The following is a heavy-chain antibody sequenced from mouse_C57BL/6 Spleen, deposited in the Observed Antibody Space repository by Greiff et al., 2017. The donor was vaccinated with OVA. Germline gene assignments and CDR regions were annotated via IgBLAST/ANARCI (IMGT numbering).Heavy chain of an antibody. V-gene: IGHV1-74*01. CDR2: IHPSDSDP. CDR3: AIEKGGGYYDAMDY. D-gene: IGHD2-2*01. Sequence: QVQLQQPGAEPVKPGASVKVSCKASGYTFTSYWMHWVKQRPGQGLEWIGRIHPSDSDPTYNQKFKGKATLTVDKSSSTAYMQLSSLTSEDSAVYYCAIEKGGGYYDAMDYWGQGTSVTVSS. J-gene: IGHJ4*01. CDR1: GYTFTSYW.